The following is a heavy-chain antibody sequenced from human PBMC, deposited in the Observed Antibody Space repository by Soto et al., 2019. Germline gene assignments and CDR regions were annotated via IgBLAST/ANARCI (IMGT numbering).Heavy chain of an antibody. D-gene: IGHD2-15*01. CDR3: ARGHEESGVAATLSVTPGYYYYYGMDV. J-gene: IGHJ6*02. V-gene: IGHV1-2*04. CDR1: GYTFTVYY. Sequence: VSVKVSCKASGYTFTVYYMHWVRQAPGQGLEWMGWINPNSGGTNYAQKFQGWVTMTRDTSISTAYMELSRLRSDDTAVYYCARGHEESGVAATLSVTPGYYYYYGMDVWGQGTTVTVSS. CDR2: INPNSGGT.